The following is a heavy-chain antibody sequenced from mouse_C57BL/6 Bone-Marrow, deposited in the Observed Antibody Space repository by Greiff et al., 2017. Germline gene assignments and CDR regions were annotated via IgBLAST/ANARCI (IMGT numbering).Heavy chain of an antibody. V-gene: IGHV1-26*01. J-gene: IGHJ1*03. CDR1: GYTFTDYY. D-gene: IGHD2-1*01. CDR2: INPNNGGT. CDR3: ARDYGNYERYFDV. Sequence: VQLQQSGPELVKPGASVKISCKASGYTFTDYYMNWVKQSHGKSLEWIGDINPNNGGTSYNQKFKGKATLTVDKSSSTAYMELRSLTSEDSAVYYCARDYGNYERYFDVWGTGTTVTVSS.